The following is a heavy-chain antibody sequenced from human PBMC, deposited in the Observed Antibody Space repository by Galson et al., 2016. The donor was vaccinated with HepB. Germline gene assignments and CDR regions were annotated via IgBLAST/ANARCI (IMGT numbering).Heavy chain of an antibody. CDR2: IWYDGSNE. CDR3: AKEGPFSWNDY. V-gene: IGHV3-33*03. D-gene: IGHD6-13*01. J-gene: IGHJ4*02. CDR1: GFIFSDYG. Sequence: SLRLSCATSGFIFSDYGMHWVRQAPGKGLGWVAVIWYDGSNEYYADSVKGRFTISRDNAKNSLFLQMNSLRSEDTAIYYCAKEGPFSWNDYWGQGTLVTVSS.